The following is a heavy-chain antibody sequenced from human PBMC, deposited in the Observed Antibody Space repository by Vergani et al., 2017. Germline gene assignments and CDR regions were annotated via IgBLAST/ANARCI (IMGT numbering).Heavy chain of an antibody. J-gene: IGHJ4*02. CDR1: GGSISSGAYY. Sequence: QVQLQESGPGLVKPSQTLSLTCTVSGGSISSGAYYWSWIRQPPGKGLEWIGYIYYSGSTYYNPSLKSRVTISVDTSKNQFSLKLSSVTAADTAVYYCARYCSSTSCQTWFDYWGQGTLVTVSS. CDR3: ARYCSSTSCQTWFDY. D-gene: IGHD2-2*01. CDR2: IYYSGST. V-gene: IGHV4-30-4*08.